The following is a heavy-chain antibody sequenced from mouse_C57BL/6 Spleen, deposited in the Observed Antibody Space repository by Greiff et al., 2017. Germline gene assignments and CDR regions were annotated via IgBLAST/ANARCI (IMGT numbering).Heavy chain of an antibody. CDR3: ARAEDYDDAWFAY. CDR2: IYPGSGNT. Sequence: QVQLKESGPELVKPGASVKISCKASGYSFTSYYIHWVKQRPGQGLEWIGWIYPGSGNTKYNEKFKGKATLTADTSSSTAYMQLSSLTSEDSAVYYCARAEDYDDAWFAYWGQGTLVTVSA. D-gene: IGHD2-4*01. V-gene: IGHV1-66*01. J-gene: IGHJ3*01. CDR1: GYSFTSYY.